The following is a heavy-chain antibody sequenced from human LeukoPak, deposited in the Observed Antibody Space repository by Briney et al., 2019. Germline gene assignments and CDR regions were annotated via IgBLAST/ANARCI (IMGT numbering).Heavy chain of an antibody. CDR1: GFTFSNYG. J-gene: IGHJ6*02. Sequence: GGSLRLSCAASGFTFSNYGMHWVRQAPGKGLEWVAGISGSGGNEYYADSVKGRFTISRDSSKNTLYLQMTSLRAEDTAIYYCEKRPSVTIVGLDVWGQGTTVTVSS. CDR2: ISGSGGNE. D-gene: IGHD4-11*01. V-gene: IGHV3-23*01. CDR3: EKRPSVTIVGLDV.